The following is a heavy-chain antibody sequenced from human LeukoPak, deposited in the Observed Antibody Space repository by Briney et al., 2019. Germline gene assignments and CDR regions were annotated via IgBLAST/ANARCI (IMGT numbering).Heavy chain of an antibody. CDR1: GFTFSSYA. D-gene: IGHD3-9*01. V-gene: IGHV3-23*01. J-gene: IGHJ3*02. Sequence: GGSLRLSCASSGFTFSSYAVSWVRQAPGEGLEWVSAIHGSGGSTYYADSVKGRFTISRDNSKNTLYLQMNSLRAEDTAVYYCAKDYDILTCYLVSSDAFDIWGQGTMVTVSS. CDR3: AKDYDILTCYLVSSDAFDI. CDR2: IHGSGGST.